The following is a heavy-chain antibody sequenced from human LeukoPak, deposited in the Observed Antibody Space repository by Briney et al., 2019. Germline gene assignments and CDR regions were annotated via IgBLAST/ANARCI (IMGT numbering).Heavy chain of an antibody. V-gene: IGHV3-21*01. CDR1: GFTFSIYS. J-gene: IGHJ5*02. CDR2: NSARTNYI. CDR3: ARGRVVVLAATRTSLGS. D-gene: IGHD2-15*01. Sequence: GGSLRLSCAASGFTFSIYSMNWVRQAPGKGLEWVSSNSARTNYIYYADSVKGRFTISRDNAKNSLYLQMNSLTADDTAVYYCARGRVVVLAATRTSLGSWGQGTLVTVSS.